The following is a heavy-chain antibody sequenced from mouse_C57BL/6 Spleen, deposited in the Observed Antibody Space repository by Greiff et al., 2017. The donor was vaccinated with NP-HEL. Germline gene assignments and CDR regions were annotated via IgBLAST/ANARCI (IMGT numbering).Heavy chain of an antibody. CDR1: GYAFSSSW. CDR2: IYPGDGDT. V-gene: IGHV1-82*01. CDR3: AYDGYYEYAMDY. D-gene: IGHD2-3*01. Sequence: VQLQQSGPELVKPGASVKISCKASGYAFSSSWMNWVKQRPGKGLEWIGRIYPGDGDTNYNGKFKGKATLTADKSSSTAYMQLSSLTSEYSAVYFCAYDGYYEYAMDYWGQGTSVTVSS. J-gene: IGHJ4*01.